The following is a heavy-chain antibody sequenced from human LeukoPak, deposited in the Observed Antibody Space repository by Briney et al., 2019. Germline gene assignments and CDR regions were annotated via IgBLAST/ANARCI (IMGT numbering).Heavy chain of an antibody. J-gene: IGHJ6*02. Sequence: ASVKVSCKASGYTFTSYYMHWVRQAPGQGLEWMGIINPSGGSTSYAQKFQGRVTMTRDTSTSTVYMELSSLRSEDTAVYYCARDMVETRYWYYYYGMDVWGQGTTVTVSS. CDR1: GYTFTSYY. CDR3: ARDMVETRYWYYYYGMDV. V-gene: IGHV1-46*01. CDR2: INPSGGST. D-gene: IGHD3-10*01.